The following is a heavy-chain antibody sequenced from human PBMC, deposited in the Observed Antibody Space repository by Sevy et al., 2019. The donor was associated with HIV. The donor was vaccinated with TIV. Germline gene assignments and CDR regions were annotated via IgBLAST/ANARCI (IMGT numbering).Heavy chain of an antibody. J-gene: IGHJ6*02. CDR2: ISGGGGNT. D-gene: IGHD3-22*01. CDR3: ARKYHDTSGYPRYSMDV. V-gene: IGHV3-64*01. Sequence: LSLTCAASGFTFSTYAMYWVRQAPGKGLEYVSAISGGGGNTYYGTSVEGRFTVSRDNAKNTRYLQMGSLRAEDMAVYFCARKYHDTSGYPRYSMDVWGQGTTVTVSS. CDR1: GFTFSTYA.